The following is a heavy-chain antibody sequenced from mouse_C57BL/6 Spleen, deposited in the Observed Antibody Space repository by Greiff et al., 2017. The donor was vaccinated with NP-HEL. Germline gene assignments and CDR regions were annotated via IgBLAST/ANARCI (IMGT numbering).Heavy chain of an antibody. V-gene: IGHV1-9*01. CDR3: ARWGGDDMDD. J-gene: IGHJ4*01. Sequence: QVQLKESGAELMKPGASVKLSCKATGYTFTGYWIEWVKQRPGHGLEWIGEILPGSGSTNYIEKFKGKATFTADTSSNTAYMQLSSLTTEDSAIYDCARWGGDDMDDGGQGTSVTVSS. CDR1: GYTFTGYW. CDR2: ILPGSGST.